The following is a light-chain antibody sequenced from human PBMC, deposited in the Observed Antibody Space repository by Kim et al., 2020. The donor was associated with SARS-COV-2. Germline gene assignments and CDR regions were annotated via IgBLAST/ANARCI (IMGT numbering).Light chain of an antibody. CDR1: QGILND. V-gene: IGKV1-27*01. J-gene: IGKJ4*01. Sequence: ASVGDRVTIPCRASQGILNDLAWYQQKPGKVPKLLIYATSSLQSGVPSRFSGGGSGTDFTLTISSLQPEDVATYYCQKYNSAPPSFGGGTKVDIK. CDR3: QKYNSAPPS. CDR2: ATS.